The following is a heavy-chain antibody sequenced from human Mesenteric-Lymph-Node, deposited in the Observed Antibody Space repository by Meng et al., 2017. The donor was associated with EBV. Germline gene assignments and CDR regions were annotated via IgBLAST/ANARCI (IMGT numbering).Heavy chain of an antibody. CDR3: ARGATSVFDL. CDR2: TYYRSKWYN. V-gene: IGHV6-1*02. Sequence: VHLRHSGPXLVNSXXXLPPTCFISGDSVSSTSAAWTWIRQSRSRGLEWLGRTYYRSKWYNDYAVFVKSRITINPNTSKNQFSLQLNSVTPEDTAVYYCARGATSVFDLWGSGPLVTVSS. CDR1: GDSVSSTSAA. J-gene: IGHJ2*01.